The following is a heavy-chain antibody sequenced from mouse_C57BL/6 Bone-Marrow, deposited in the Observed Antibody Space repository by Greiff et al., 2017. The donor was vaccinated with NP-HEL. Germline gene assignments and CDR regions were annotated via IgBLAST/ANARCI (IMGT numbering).Heavy chain of an antibody. V-gene: IGHV10-3*01. J-gene: IGHJ4*01. CDR2: IRSKSSNYAT. CDR3: VGDNYGSRCYAMDY. CDR1: GFTFNTYA. D-gene: IGHD1-1*01. Sequence: EVQLVESGGGLVQPKGSLKLSCAASGFTFNTYAMHWVRQAPGKGLEWVARIRSKSSNYATYYADSVKDRFTISRDDSQSMLYLQMNNLKTEDTAMYYCVGDNYGSRCYAMDYWGQGTSVTVSS.